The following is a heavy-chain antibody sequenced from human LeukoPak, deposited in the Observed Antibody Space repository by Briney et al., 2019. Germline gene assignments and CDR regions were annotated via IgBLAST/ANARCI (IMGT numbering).Heavy chain of an antibody. Sequence: GGSLRLSCAASGFTFSSYSMNWVRQAPGKGLEWVSYISSSSSTIYYADSVKGRFTISRDNAKNSLYLQMNSLRAEDTAVYYCAREPRGYSYGVFDYWGQGTLVTVSS. V-gene: IGHV3-48*04. CDR3: AREPRGYSYGVFDY. D-gene: IGHD5-18*01. CDR1: GFTFSSYS. J-gene: IGHJ4*02. CDR2: ISSSSSTI.